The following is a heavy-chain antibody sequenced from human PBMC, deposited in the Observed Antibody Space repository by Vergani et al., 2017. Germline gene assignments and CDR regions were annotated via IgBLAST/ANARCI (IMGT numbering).Heavy chain of an antibody. CDR2: ISPDGFST. CDR1: GYTFTAYY. V-gene: IGHV1-46*03. Sequence: QVQLVQSGAEVGKPGASVKISCKAPGYTFTAYYLHWVRQAPEQGLEWVGVISPDGFSTFYAQKFQGRVTITRDTSTSTVYVEVTSLRSDDTAVYYCAREPPLTRFFDCWGQGTLVTVSS. D-gene: IGHD2-21*02. J-gene: IGHJ4*02. CDR3: AREPPLTRFFDC.